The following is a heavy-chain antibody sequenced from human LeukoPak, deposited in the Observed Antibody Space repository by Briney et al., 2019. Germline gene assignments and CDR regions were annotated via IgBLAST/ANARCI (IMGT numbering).Heavy chain of an antibody. D-gene: IGHD3-10*01. Sequence: GASVKVSCKASGYTFTDNYIHWVRQAPGQGLEWLGWIYAKTGATKNAQKFQGRVTMARDTSINTAYMDLYSLNSDDTAVYYCARGAFGGDSFETWGQGTMVTVSS. CDR2: IYAKTGAT. V-gene: IGHV1-2*02. CDR1: GYTFTDNY. CDR3: ARGAFGGDSFET. J-gene: IGHJ3*02.